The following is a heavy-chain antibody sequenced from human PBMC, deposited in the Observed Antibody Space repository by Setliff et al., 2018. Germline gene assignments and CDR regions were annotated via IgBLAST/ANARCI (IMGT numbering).Heavy chain of an antibody. CDR3: ARRHCSGGSCYSLNYFDY. CDR2: IYHSGST. CDR1: GGSISDYY. Sequence: SETLSLTCGGYGGSISDYYWSWIRQPPGKGLEWIGSIYHSGSTYYNPSLKSRVTISVDTSKKQFSLKLSSVTAADTAVYYCARRHCSGGSCYSLNYFDYWGQGTLVTVSS. D-gene: IGHD2-15*01. V-gene: IGHV4-38-2*01. J-gene: IGHJ4*02.